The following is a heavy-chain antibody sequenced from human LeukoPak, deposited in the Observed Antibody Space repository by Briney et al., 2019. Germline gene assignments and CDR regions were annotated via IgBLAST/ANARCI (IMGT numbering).Heavy chain of an antibody. Sequence: AASVKVSCKASGGTFSSYAISWVRQAPGQGLEWMGGIIPIFGTANYAQKFQGRVTITADESTSTAYMELSSLRSEDTAVYYCARGGGYCSSTSCLDAFDIWGQETMVTVSS. D-gene: IGHD2-2*01. CDR3: ARGGGYCSSTSCLDAFDI. V-gene: IGHV1-69*13. J-gene: IGHJ3*02. CDR1: GGTFSSYA. CDR2: IIPIFGTA.